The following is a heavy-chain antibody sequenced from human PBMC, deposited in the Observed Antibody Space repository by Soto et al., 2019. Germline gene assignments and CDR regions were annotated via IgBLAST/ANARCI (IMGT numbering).Heavy chain of an antibody. CDR1: GFTLSSHW. J-gene: IGHJ3*02. D-gene: IGHD6-13*01. Sequence: EVQLVESGGGLAQPGGSLRLSCAASGFTLSSHWMHWVRQAPGKGLGWVSRINRDGSTINYDDSVRGRYTISRDNAKNTLSLQMNSLRAEDTAGYYCARVADCTYSSNCNGRAAFDMWGQGTMITVSS. V-gene: IGHV3-74*01. CDR2: INRDGSTI. CDR3: ARVADCTYSSNCNGRAAFDM.